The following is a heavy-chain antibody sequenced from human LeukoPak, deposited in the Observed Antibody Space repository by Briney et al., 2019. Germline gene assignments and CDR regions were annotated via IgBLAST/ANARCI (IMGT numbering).Heavy chain of an antibody. CDR2: MNPNSGNT. CDR1: GYTFTSYD. J-gene: IGHJ4*02. CDR3: ASLPSGYCSSTSCSSEN. Sequence: ASVKVSFKASGYTFTSYDINWVRQATGQGLEWMGWMNPNSGNTGYAQKFQGRVTMTRNTSISTAYMELSSLRSEDMAVYYCASLPSGYCSSTSCSSENWGQGTLVTVSS. D-gene: IGHD2-2*01. V-gene: IGHV1-8*01.